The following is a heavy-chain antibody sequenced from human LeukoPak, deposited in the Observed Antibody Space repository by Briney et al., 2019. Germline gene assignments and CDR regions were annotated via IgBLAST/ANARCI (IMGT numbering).Heavy chain of an antibody. Sequence: PSETLSLTCTVSGGSISSSSDYWGWIRQPPGKGLEWIGSIYYSGSTYYNPSLKSRVTISVDTSKNQFSLKLSSVTAADTAVYYCARIVRSSGCFDYWGQGTLVTVSS. CDR3: ARIVRSSGCFDY. J-gene: IGHJ4*02. V-gene: IGHV4-39*01. D-gene: IGHD6-25*01. CDR2: IYYSGST. CDR1: GGSISSSSDY.